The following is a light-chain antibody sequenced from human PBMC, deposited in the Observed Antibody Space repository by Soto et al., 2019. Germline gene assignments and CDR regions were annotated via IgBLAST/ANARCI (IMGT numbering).Light chain of an antibody. CDR3: SSYTSSSTRVV. CDR2: DVS. V-gene: IGLV2-14*01. Sequence: QSALTQPASVSGSPGQSIPISCTGTSSDVVGYNYVSWYQQHPGKAPKLMIYDVSNRPSGVSNRFSGSKSGNTASLTISGLQAEDEADYYCSSYTSSSTRVVFGGGTKLTVL. CDR1: SSDVVGYNY. J-gene: IGLJ2*01.